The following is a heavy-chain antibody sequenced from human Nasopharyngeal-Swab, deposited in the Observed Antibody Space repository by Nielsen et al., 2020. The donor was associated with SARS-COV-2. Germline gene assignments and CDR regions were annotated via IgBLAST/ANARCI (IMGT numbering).Heavy chain of an antibody. J-gene: IGHJ6*02. V-gene: IGHV1-2*06. D-gene: IGHD3-10*01. CDR1: GYTFTGYY. Sequence: ASVKVSCKASGYTFTGYYMHWVRQAPGQGLEWMGRINPNSGGTNYAQKFQGRVTMTRDTSISTAYMELSRLRSEDTAVYYCATGLSVRGVIGAYYYYYGMDVWGQGTTATVSS. CDR2: INPNSGGT. CDR3: ATGLSVRGVIGAYYYYYGMDV.